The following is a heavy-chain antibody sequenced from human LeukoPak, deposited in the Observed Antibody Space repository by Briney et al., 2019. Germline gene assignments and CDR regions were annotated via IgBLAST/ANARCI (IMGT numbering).Heavy chain of an antibody. CDR3: VKGVPSNSGWYPWDY. D-gene: IGHD6-19*01. J-gene: IGHJ4*02. CDR1: GFTFGDYA. Sequence: GRSLRLSCAASGFTFGDYAMFWVRQAPGKGLEWVSGISWNSGNIVYADSVKGRFTISRDNAKNSLYLQMNSLRAEDTAFYYCVKGVPSNSGWYPWDYWGQGTLVTVSS. V-gene: IGHV3-9*01. CDR2: ISWNSGNI.